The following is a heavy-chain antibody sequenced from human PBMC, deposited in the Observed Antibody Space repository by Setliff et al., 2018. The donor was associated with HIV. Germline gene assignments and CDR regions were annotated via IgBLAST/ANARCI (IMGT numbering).Heavy chain of an antibody. V-gene: IGHV3-74*01. Sequence: PGGSLRLSCAASGFTFSDYWMHWVRQAPGKGLVWVSRITGDGSSTRYADSVNGRFTISRDNAKNTMYLEMNSLRAEDTAVYYCARDTEMITTTDAFDIWGQGTMVTVSS. CDR2: ITGDGSST. CDR1: GFTFSDYW. CDR3: ARDTEMITTTDAFDI. D-gene: IGHD3-22*01. J-gene: IGHJ3*02.